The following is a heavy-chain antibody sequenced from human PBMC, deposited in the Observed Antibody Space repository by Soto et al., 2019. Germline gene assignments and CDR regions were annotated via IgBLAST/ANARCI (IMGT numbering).Heavy chain of an antibody. Sequence: QVQLVQSGAEVKKPGSSVKVSCKASGGTFGRFSISWVRQAPGQGLEWMGGTIPIFSVTNYAQKYQGRLISTADESTKTAYMELTSLRSDDTAIYYCASNSKSCSGGSCYAYWGQGTLLTVSS. D-gene: IGHD2-15*01. V-gene: IGHV1-69*01. J-gene: IGHJ4*02. CDR2: TIPIFSVT. CDR1: GGTFGRFS. CDR3: ASNSKSCSGGSCYAY.